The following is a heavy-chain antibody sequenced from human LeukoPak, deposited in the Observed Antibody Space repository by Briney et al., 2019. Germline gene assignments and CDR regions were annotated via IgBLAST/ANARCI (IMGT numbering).Heavy chain of an antibody. V-gene: IGHV3-48*02. D-gene: IGHD1-14*01. J-gene: IGHJ3*02. CDR2: ITSSSSTI. CDR3: ARALSRRSSDAFDI. Sequence: GGSLRLSCAASGFTFSTYSMNWVRQAPGKGLEWVSYITSSSSTIYYADSEKGRFTVSRDNAKNSLYLQVNSLRDEDTAVYYCARALSRRSSDAFDIWGQGTMVTVSS. CDR1: GFTFSTYS.